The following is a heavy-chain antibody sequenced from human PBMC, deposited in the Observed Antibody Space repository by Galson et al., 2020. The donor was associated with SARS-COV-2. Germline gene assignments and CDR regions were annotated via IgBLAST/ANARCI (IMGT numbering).Heavy chain of an antibody. CDR2: IYDSVNT. D-gene: IGHD1-26*01. Sequence: PSETLSLTCAVSGGSVSSSAFSWSWIRQPPGKGLEWIGYIYDSVNTYYNPSLKSRVSISVDRSKNQFSLNLNSVTAADTAVYYCARGQQTELLTPFDFWGQGTLVIVSS. CDR1: GGSVSSSAFS. CDR3: ARGQQTELLTPFDF. V-gene: IGHV4-30-2*01. J-gene: IGHJ4*02.